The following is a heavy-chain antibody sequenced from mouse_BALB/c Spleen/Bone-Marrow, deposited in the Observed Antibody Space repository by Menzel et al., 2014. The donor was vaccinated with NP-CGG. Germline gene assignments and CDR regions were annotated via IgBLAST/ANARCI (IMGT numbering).Heavy chain of an antibody. Sequence: EVNVVDSGGGLVQPGGSLKLSCAASGFDFXRYWMSWVRQAPGKGLEWIGEINPDSSTINYTPSLKDKFIISRDNAKNTLYLQMSKVRSEDTALYYCARLNYYGNLFVWGAGTTVTVSS. CDR1: GFDFXRYW. CDR2: INPDSSTI. D-gene: IGHD1-1*01. CDR3: ARLNYYGNLFV. V-gene: IGHV4-1*02. J-gene: IGHJ1*01.